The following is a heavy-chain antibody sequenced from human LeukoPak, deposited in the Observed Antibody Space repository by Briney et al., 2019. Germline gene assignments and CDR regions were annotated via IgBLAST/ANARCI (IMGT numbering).Heavy chain of an antibody. CDR2: ISNSGST. CDR1: GGSISSYY. J-gene: IGHJ4*02. CDR3: ARHFSGSDSGSYYTALDY. V-gene: IGHV4-59*08. D-gene: IGHD3-10*01. Sequence: SGTLSLTCTVSGGSISSYYCGWIRQPPGKGLEWIGYISNSGSTNYNPSLKSRVTISLDTSKNQFSLKLSSVTAADTAVYYCARHFSGSDSGSYYTALDYWGQGTLVTVSS.